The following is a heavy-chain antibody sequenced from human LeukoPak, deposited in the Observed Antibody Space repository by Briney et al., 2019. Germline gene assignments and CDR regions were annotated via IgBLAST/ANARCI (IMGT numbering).Heavy chain of an antibody. CDR1: GGTFSSYA. CDR2: MNPNSGNT. Sequence: ASVKVSCKASGGTFSSYAISWVRQAPGQGLEWMGWMNPNSGNTGYAQKFQGRVTMTRNTSISTAYMELSSLRSEDTAVYYCARGSWELLGGGNNWFDPWGQGTLVTVSS. CDR3: ARGSWELLGGGNNWFDP. D-gene: IGHD1-26*01. V-gene: IGHV1-8*02. J-gene: IGHJ5*02.